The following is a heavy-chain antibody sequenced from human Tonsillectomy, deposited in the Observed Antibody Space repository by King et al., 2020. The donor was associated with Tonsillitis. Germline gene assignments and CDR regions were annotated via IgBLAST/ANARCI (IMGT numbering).Heavy chain of an antibody. J-gene: IGHJ3*02. CDR1: GYSFTNYW. CDR3: ARRGGGSLDGFDI. CDR2: IYPGYSDP. V-gene: IGHV5-51*03. D-gene: IGHD1-26*01. Sequence: VQLVESGAEVRKPGASLKISCKGSGYSFTNYWIGWVRQMPGKGLEWMGIIYPGYSDPTYSPSFQGQVTISADRSISTAYVQWSSLKASDTAMYYCARRGGGSLDGFDIWGQGTMVTVSS.